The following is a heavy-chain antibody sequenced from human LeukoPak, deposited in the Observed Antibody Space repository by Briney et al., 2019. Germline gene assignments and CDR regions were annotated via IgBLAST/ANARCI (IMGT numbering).Heavy chain of an antibody. Sequence: ASVKVSCKAFGYTFTSYAMHWVRQAPGQRLEWMGWINAGNGNTKYSQKFQGRVTITRDTSASTAYMELSSLRSEDTAVYYCARDFRVYSSGWVFDYWGQGTLVTVSS. J-gene: IGHJ4*02. V-gene: IGHV1-3*01. D-gene: IGHD6-19*01. CDR2: INAGNGNT. CDR3: ARDFRVYSSGWVFDY. CDR1: GYTFTSYA.